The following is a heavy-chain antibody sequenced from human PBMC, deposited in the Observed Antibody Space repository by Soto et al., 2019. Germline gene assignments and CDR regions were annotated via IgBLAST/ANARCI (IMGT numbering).Heavy chain of an antibody. CDR2: IWYDGSNK. CDR3: ASPKIAFYNWFDP. CDR1: GFTFSIYG. D-gene: IGHD3-3*02. Sequence: LRLSCAASGFTFSIYGMHWVRQAPGKGLEWVAVIWYDGSNKYYADSVKGRFTISRDNSKNTLYLQMNSLRAEDTAVYYCASPKIAFYNWFDPWGQGTLVTVSS. J-gene: IGHJ5*02. V-gene: IGHV3-33*01.